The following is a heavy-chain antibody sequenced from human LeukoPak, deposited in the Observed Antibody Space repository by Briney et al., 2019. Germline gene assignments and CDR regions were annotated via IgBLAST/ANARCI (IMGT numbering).Heavy chain of an antibody. Sequence: GGSLRLSCAASGFTFSSYSMNWVRQAPGKGLEWVAVISYDGSNKYYADSVRGRFTISRDNAKNTLYLQMNSLRAEDTAVYYCARGGIAAAVAGWFDPWGQGTLVTVSS. J-gene: IGHJ5*02. CDR2: ISYDGSNK. CDR3: ARGGIAAAVAGWFDP. D-gene: IGHD6-13*01. CDR1: GFTFSSYS. V-gene: IGHV3-30*03.